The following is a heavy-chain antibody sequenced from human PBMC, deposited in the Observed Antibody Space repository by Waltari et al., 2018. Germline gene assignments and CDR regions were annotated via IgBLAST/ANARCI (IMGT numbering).Heavy chain of an antibody. J-gene: IGHJ4*02. D-gene: IGHD3-22*01. Sequence: QAPGKVVEWVSYIIGGGKNIYYADSLKGRFTISRDNAKNALDLQMNSLRDEDRAVYYWARGGGQYYFDSSGYDFDFWGQGTLVTVSS. CDR3: ARGGGQYYFDSSGYDFDF. V-gene: IGHV3-48*02. CDR2: IIGGGKNI.